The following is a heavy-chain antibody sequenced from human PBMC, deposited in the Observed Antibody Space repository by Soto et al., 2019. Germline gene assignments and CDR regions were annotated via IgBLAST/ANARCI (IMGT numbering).Heavy chain of an antibody. CDR1: GYTFTSSY. Sequence: ASVKVSCKASGYTFTSSYIHWVRQAPGQGFEWMGIINPSGGGTSYSQKLQGRVTLTRDTSTRTIYMELNSLRSEDTAVYYCARGPGASGLDVWGQGTTVTVS. V-gene: IGHV1-46*01. CDR2: INPSGGGT. D-gene: IGHD2-8*02. CDR3: ARGPGASGLDV. J-gene: IGHJ6*02.